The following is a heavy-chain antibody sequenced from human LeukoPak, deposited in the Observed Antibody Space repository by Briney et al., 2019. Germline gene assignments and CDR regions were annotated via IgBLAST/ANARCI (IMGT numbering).Heavy chain of an antibody. CDR3: AKGSSSDCFDY. CDR1: GFTFSSYA. J-gene: IGHJ4*02. V-gene: IGHV3-30-3*01. D-gene: IGHD6-6*01. Sequence: GGSLRLSCAASGFTFSSYAMHWVRQAPGKGLEWVAVISYDGSNKYYADSVKGRFTISRDNSKNTLYLQMNSLRAEDTAVYYCAKGSSSDCFDYWGQGTLVTVSS. CDR2: ISYDGSNK.